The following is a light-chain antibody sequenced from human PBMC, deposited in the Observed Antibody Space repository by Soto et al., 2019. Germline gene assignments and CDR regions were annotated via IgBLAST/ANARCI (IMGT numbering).Light chain of an antibody. CDR1: SSNIGAGYD. Sequence: QSVLTQPPSVSGAPGQRVTISCTGSSSNIGAGYDVHWYQQLPGTAPKLLIYGNSNRPSGVPDPFSGSKSGASASLAITGVQAEDEADYYCQSYDSSLSGVVFGGGTTLTVI. CDR3: QSYDSSLSGVV. V-gene: IGLV1-40*01. J-gene: IGLJ2*01. CDR2: GNS.